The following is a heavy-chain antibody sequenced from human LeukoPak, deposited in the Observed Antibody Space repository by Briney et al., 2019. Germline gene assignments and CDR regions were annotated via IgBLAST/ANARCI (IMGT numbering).Heavy chain of an antibody. D-gene: IGHD5-12*01. CDR2: IYSGGST. Sequence: GGSLRLSCVASGFIVSSNYMSWVRQAPGRGLEWVSVIYSGGSTYYADSVKGRFSISRDYSKNTVYLQMNSLRAADTAVYYCARGRGYSGCVPFDYWGQGTLVTVSS. V-gene: IGHV3-53*01. CDR3: ARGRGYSGCVPFDY. J-gene: IGHJ4*02. CDR1: GFIVSSNY.